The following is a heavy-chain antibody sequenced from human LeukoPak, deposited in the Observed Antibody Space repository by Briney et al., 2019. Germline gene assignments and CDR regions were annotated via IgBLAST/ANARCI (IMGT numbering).Heavy chain of an antibody. J-gene: IGHJ4*02. CDR2: MKQDGSEK. CDR1: GFTSSSYW. CDR3: ARDKIVGATFFDY. D-gene: IGHD1-26*01. Sequence: GGSLRLSCAASGFTSSSYWMSWVRQAPGKGLEWVANMKQDGSEKYYVDSVKGRFTISRDNAKNSLYLQMNSLRAEDTAVYYCARDKIVGATFFDYWGQGALVTVSS. V-gene: IGHV3-7*01.